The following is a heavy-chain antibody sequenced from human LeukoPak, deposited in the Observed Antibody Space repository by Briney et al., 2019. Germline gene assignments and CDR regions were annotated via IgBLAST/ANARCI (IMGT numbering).Heavy chain of an antibody. J-gene: IGHJ4*02. D-gene: IGHD2/OR15-2a*01. CDR1: GFTFSSYG. CDR3: AKDARIYDFLDY. Sequence: GGSLRLSCAASGFTFSSYGMHWVRQAPGKGLEWVAVISYDGSNKYYADSVKGRFTISRDNSKNMLYLQMNSLRAEDTAVYYCAKDARIYDFLDYWGQGTLVTVSS. CDR2: ISYDGSNK. V-gene: IGHV3-30*18.